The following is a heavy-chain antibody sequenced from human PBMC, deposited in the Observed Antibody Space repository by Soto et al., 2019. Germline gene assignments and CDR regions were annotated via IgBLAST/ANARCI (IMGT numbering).Heavy chain of an antibody. J-gene: IGHJ6*01. V-gene: IGHV1-3*01. CDR2: INAGNGNT. D-gene: IGHD3-10*01. CDR1: GYTFATYA. CDR3: ARGEITMVRGVIINGMDV. Sequence: QVQLVQSGAEVKKPGASVKVSCKASGYTFATYAVHWVRQAPGQRLEWMGWINAGNGNTKYSQKFQGRVTITRDTSASTAYMELSSLRSEDTAVYYCARGEITMVRGVIINGMDVW.